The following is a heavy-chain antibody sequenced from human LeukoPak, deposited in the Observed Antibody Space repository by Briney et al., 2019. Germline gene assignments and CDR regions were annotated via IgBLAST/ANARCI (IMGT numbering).Heavy chain of an antibody. CDR1: GITFSSYG. CDR3: TREAPMYYYGSGSYYHVYYYYYYMDV. J-gene: IGHJ6*03. Sequence: GGSLRLSCAASGITFSSYGMSWVRQAPGKGPEWVSSISSTGGTTYYADSVKGRFTISRDNSKNTLYLQMNSLRAEDTAVYYCTREAPMYYYGSGSYYHVYYYYYYMDVWGKGTTVTISS. V-gene: IGHV3-23*01. D-gene: IGHD3-10*01. CDR2: ISSTGGTT.